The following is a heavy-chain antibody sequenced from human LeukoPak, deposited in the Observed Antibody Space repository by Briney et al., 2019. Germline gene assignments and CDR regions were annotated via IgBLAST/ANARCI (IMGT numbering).Heavy chain of an antibody. CDR2: LSADGRDE. CDR3: AKGDDIAMTNGAFDI. CDR1: GFDFGGRG. V-gene: IGHV3-30*18. J-gene: IGHJ3*02. D-gene: IGHD5-18*01. Sequence: GESLRLSCVVSGFDFGGRGMSWVRQAPGKGLEWVAALSADGRDEYYAESVKGRFTISRDNSKNTVHLQMNSLRAEDTAVYYCAKGDDIAMTNGAFDIWGQGKMVTVSS.